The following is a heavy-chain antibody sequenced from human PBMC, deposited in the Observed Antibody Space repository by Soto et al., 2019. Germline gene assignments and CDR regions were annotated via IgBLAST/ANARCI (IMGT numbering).Heavy chain of an antibody. CDR2: IYYSGST. D-gene: IGHD5-18*01. V-gene: IGHV4-31*03. CDR1: GGSISSGGYY. J-gene: IGHJ4*02. Sequence: QVQLQESGPGLVKPSQTLSLTCTVSGGSISSGGYYWSWIRQHPGKGLEWIGHIYYSGSTYYNPSLKSRVTISVDTSKNQFSVKLSSVTAADTAVYYCARGSPSGQRHTPMITAVGYYFDYWGQGTLVTVSS. CDR3: ARGSPSGQRHTPMITAVGYYFDY.